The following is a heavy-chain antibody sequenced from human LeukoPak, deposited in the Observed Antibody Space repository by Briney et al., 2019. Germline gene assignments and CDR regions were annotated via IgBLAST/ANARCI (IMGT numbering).Heavy chain of an antibody. CDR2: INWNSGTI. CDR3: VKEGEMGQNYYGSGRYYYYMDV. D-gene: IGHD3-10*01. J-gene: IGHJ6*03. V-gene: IGHV3-9*01. CDR1: GFTFDDFA. Sequence: GGSLRLSCAASGFTFDDFAMHWVRQAPGKGLGWVSGINWNSGTIAYAVSVKGRFTISRDNAKNSLYLQMNSLKPDDTALYYCVKEGEMGQNYYGSGRYYYYMDVWGKGTMVTVSS.